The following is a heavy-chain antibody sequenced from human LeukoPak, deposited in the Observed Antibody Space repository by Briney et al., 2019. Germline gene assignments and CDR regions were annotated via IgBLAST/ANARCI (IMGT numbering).Heavy chain of an antibody. CDR3: TTDPGNYEIF. D-gene: IGHD4-11*01. CDR2: IKSKTDGGTV. CDR1: GLTFTNAW. Sequence: GGSLRLSCAASGLTFTNAWISWVRQAPGKGLEWVGRIKSKTDGGTVDYAPPVKGRFTISRDDSRNTLSLEMNFLTTEDTAVYYCTTDPGNYEIFWGQGTLVSVSS. V-gene: IGHV3-15*01. J-gene: IGHJ4*02.